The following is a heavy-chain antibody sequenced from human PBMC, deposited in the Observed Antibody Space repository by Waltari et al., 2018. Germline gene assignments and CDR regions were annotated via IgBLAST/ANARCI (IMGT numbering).Heavy chain of an antibody. J-gene: IGHJ6*02. CDR1: GYTFTSYD. CDR2: MNPNSGNT. D-gene: IGHD3-10*01. CDR3: ARSPSPTFGELTLGYYYYGMDV. V-gene: IGHV1-8*01. Sequence: QVQLVQSGAEVKKPGASVKVSCKASGYTFTSYDINWVRQATGQGLEWMGWMNPNSGNTGYAQKFQGRVTMTRNTSISTAYMELSSLRSEDTAVYYCARSPSPTFGELTLGYYYYGMDVWGQGTTVTVSS.